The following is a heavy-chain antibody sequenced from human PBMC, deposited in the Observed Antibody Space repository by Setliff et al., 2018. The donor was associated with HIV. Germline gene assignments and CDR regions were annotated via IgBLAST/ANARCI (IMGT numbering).Heavy chain of an antibody. CDR2: IDYNEIT. J-gene: IGHJ4*02. CDR1: GGSISSRNHY. CDR3: ASLFRLSGFWISFLPDY. Sequence: PSETLSLTCTVSGGSISSRNHYWGWIRQPPGKGLEWIGSIDYNEITYYNPSLKSQVTLSVDTPKNQFSLHLSSVTASDTAVYYCASLFRLSGFWISFLPDYWGQGILVTVSS. V-gene: IGHV4-39*01. D-gene: IGHD3-3*01.